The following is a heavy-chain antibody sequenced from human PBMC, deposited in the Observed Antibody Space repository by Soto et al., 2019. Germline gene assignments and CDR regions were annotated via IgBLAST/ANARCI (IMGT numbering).Heavy chain of an antibody. CDR2: INPSGGST. CDR1: GYTFTSYY. D-gene: IGHD6-19*01. Sequence: QVQLVQSGAEVKKPGASVKVSCKASGYTFTSYYMHWVRQAPGQGLEWMGIINPSGGSTSYAQKFQGRGTRTRDTSTSTVYMELSSLRSEDTAVYYCARDTVAGQYGMDVWGQGTTVTVSS. V-gene: IGHV1-46*01. CDR3: ARDTVAGQYGMDV. J-gene: IGHJ6*02.